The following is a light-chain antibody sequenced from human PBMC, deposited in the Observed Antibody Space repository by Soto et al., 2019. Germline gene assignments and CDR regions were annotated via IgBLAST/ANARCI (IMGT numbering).Light chain of an antibody. V-gene: IGLV2-23*02. CDR1: SSDVGSYNL. Sequence: QSALTQPASVSGSPGQSITISCTGTSSDVGSYNLVSWYQQHPGKAPKLMIYEVIKRPSGVSNRFSGSKSGNTASLTISGLQAEDEADYYCCSYAGSSPWVFGGGTKLTVL. CDR3: CSYAGSSPWV. J-gene: IGLJ3*02. CDR2: EVI.